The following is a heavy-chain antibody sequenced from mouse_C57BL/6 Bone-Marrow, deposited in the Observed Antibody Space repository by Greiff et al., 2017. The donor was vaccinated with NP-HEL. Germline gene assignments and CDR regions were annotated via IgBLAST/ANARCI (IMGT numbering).Heavy chain of an antibody. D-gene: IGHD2-1*01. CDR3: ALLRS. Sequence: EVQVVESGGDLVKPGGSLKLSCAASGFTFSSYGMSWVRQTPDKRLEWVATISSGGSYTYYPDSVKGRFTISRDNAKNTLYLQMSSLKSEDTAMYYCALLRSGGQGTLVTVSA. CDR1: GFTFSSYG. J-gene: IGHJ3*01. CDR2: ISSGGSYT. V-gene: IGHV5-6*01.